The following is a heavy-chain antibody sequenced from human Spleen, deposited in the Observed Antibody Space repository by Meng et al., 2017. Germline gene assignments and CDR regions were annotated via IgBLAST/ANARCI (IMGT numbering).Heavy chain of an antibody. J-gene: IGHJ6*02. D-gene: IGHD2-21*02. Sequence: GGSLRPSCAASAFSFSSYAMHWVRQAPGKGLEWVAVISFDGSNKYYADSVKGRFTISRDDSKNTLYLQMNSLRVEDTAVYYCASAVAYCGGDCSLYYYGMDVWGQGTTVTVSS. V-gene: IGHV3-30*04. CDR3: ASAVAYCGGDCSLYYYGMDV. CDR1: AFSFSSYA. CDR2: ISFDGSNK.